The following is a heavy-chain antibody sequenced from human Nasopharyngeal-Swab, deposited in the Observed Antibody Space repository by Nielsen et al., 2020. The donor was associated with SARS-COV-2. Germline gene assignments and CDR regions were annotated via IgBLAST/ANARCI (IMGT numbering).Heavy chain of an antibody. CDR3: ARSITFGGVIAEGHFDY. Sequence: VRQAPGKGLEWVSSISSSSSYIYYADSVKGRFTISRDNAKNSLYLQMNSLRAEDTAVYYCARSITFGGVIAEGHFDYWGQGTLVTVSS. J-gene: IGHJ4*02. D-gene: IGHD3-16*02. V-gene: IGHV3-21*01. CDR2: ISSSSSYI.